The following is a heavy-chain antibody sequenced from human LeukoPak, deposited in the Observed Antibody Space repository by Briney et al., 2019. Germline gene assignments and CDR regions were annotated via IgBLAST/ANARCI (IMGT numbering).Heavy chain of an antibody. V-gene: IGHV3-15*01. CDR3: TTDVDYGSRY. J-gene: IGHJ4*02. CDR2: IKSKTDGGTT. Sequence: GGSLRLSCAASGFTFSTYGMSWVRQAPGKGLEWVGRIKSKTDGGTTDYAAPVKGRFTISRDDSKNTLYLQMNSLKTEDTAVYYCTTDVDYGSRYWGQGTLVTVSS. CDR1: GFTFSTYG. D-gene: IGHD3-10*01.